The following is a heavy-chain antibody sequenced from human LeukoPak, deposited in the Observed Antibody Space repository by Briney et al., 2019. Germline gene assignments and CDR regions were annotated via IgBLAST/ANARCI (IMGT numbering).Heavy chain of an antibody. CDR3: ASRLTTVTSFDY. V-gene: IGHV1-46*01. J-gene: IGHJ4*02. CDR1: GYTFTSYY. D-gene: IGHD4-17*01. Sequence: GASVKVSCKASGYTFTSYYMHWVRQAPGQGLEWMGIINPSGGSTSYAQKFQGRVTMTRDTSTSTVYMELSSLRSEDTAVYYCASRLTTVTSFDYWGQGTLVTVSS. CDR2: INPSGGST.